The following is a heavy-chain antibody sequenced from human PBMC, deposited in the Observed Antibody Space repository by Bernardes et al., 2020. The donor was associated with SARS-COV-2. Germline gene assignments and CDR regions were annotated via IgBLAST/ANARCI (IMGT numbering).Heavy chain of an antibody. CDR3: AREYTYGFDS. Sequence: SLILPCAASGFTFSSSVMNWVRQAPGKGLEWVSYISTGGSTQYYADSVKGRFTISRDNAKNSLYLQMNSLRAEDTAVYYCAREYTYGFDSWGQGTLVTVSS. V-gene: IGHV3-48*03. D-gene: IGHD5-18*01. J-gene: IGHJ4*02. CDR1: GFTFSSSV. CDR2: ISTGGSTQ.